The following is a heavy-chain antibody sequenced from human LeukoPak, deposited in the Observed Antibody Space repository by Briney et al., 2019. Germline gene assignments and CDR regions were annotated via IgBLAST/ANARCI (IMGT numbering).Heavy chain of an antibody. Sequence: ASVKVSCKASGYTFTNYAISWVRQAPGQGLEWVGWISAYNGNTNYAQKLQGRVTMTTDTSTSTAYMDLRSLRSDDTAVYYCARVRDSGFRYVDSWGQGTLVTVSS. V-gene: IGHV1-18*01. CDR2: ISAYNGNT. CDR3: ARVRDSGFRYVDS. CDR1: GYTFTNYA. D-gene: IGHD5-12*01. J-gene: IGHJ4*02.